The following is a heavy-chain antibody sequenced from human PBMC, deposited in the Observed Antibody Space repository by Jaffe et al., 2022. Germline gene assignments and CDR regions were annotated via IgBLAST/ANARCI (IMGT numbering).Heavy chain of an antibody. J-gene: IGHJ4*02. CDR1: GFTFSNYW. V-gene: IGHV3-74*01. D-gene: IGHD1-26*01. Sequence: EVQLVESGGGLVQPGGSLRLSCAASGFTFSNYWMHWVRQVPGKGLVWVSRINSDGSSVTYADSVKGRFTISRDNAKNTLYLQMNSLRAEDTAVYYCASSRWSYCNYWGQGTLVTVSS. CDR2: INSDGSSV. CDR3: ASSRWSYCNY.